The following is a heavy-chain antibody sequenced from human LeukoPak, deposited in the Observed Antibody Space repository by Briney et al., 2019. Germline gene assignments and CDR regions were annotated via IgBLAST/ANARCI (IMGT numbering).Heavy chain of an antibody. CDR2: IRYDGSNK. J-gene: IGHJ4*02. D-gene: IGHD3-16*02. CDR1: GFTFSSYG. V-gene: IGHV3-30*02. CDR3: AKPSYDYVWGSYRIDY. Sequence: GGSLRLSCAASGFTFSSYGMHWVRQAPGKGLEWVAFIRYDGSNKYYADSVKGRFTISRDNSKNTLYLQMNSLRAEDTAVYYCAKPSYDYVWGSYRIDYWGQGTLVTVSS.